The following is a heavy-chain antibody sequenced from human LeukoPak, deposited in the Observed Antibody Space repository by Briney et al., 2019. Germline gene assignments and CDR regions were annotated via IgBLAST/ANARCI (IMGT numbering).Heavy chain of an antibody. V-gene: IGHV4-4*09. D-gene: IGHD2-15*01. CDR3: ARGGGWYFDY. Sequence: SETLSLTCTVSGVSMSAYQWSWVRQSPEKGLEWIGCINTKGETSYNPSLKSRVTISVDTSKNQFSLKLSSVTAADTAVYYCARGGGWYFDYWGQGTLVTVSS. J-gene: IGHJ4*02. CDR2: INTKGET. CDR1: GVSMSAYQ.